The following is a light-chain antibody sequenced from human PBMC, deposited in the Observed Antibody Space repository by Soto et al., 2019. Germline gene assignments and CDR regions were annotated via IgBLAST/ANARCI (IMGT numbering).Light chain of an antibody. J-gene: IGLJ3*02. V-gene: IGLV3-9*01. Sequence: SSELTQPLSVSVALGQTARITCAGNNIGSKNVHWYQRRPGQAPVLVIYRDNNRPSGIPERFSGSNSGNTATLTISRAQAGDEADYYCQVWDSSTGVFGGGTKLTVL. CDR2: RDN. CDR1: NIGSKN. CDR3: QVWDSSTGV.